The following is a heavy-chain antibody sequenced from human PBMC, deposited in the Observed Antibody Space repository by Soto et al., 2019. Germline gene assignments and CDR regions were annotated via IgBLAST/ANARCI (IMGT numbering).Heavy chain of an antibody. J-gene: IGHJ4*02. CDR2: IYYSGST. V-gene: IGHV4-59*08. Sequence: SETLSLTCTVSGGSISSYYWSWIRQPPGKGLEWIGYIYYSGSTNYNPSLKSRVAISVDTSKNQFSLKLNSMTAADTAVYYCARHNYGSGSTYFDYWGQGTLVTVSS. CDR1: GGSISSYY. D-gene: IGHD3-10*01. CDR3: ARHNYGSGSTYFDY.